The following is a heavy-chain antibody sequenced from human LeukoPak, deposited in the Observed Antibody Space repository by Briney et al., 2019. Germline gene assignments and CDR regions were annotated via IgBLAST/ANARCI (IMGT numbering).Heavy chain of an antibody. CDR2: ISWNSGSI. D-gene: IGHD6-19*01. CDR1: GFTFDDYA. J-gene: IGHJ4*02. V-gene: IGHV3-9*01. CDR3: AKGGYSSDYFDY. Sequence: GRSLRLSCAASGFTFDDYAMHWVRQAPGKGLEWVSGISWNSGSIGYADSVKGRFTISRDNAKNSLYLQMNSVRAEDTALYYCAKGGYSSDYFDYWGQGTLVTVSS.